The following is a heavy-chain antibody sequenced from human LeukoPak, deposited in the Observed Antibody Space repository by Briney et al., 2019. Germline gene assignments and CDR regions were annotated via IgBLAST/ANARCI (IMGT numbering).Heavy chain of an antibody. D-gene: IGHD6-6*01. CDR2: MYHSGDS. CDR3: AGLAARQENGYYYYYMDV. CDR1: GDSISSSNW. Sequence: SGTLSLTCAVSGDSISSSNWWSWVRQPPGKGLEWIGEMYHSGDSNYNPSLNSRVTISVDKSKNQFSLKLSSVTAADTAVYYCAGLAARQENGYYYYYMDVWGKGTTVTVSS. V-gene: IGHV4-4*02. J-gene: IGHJ6*03.